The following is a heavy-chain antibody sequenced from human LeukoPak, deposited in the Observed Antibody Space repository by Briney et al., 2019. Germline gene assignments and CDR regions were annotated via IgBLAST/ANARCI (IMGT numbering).Heavy chain of an antibody. Sequence: SETLSLTCTVSGGPISSYYWSWIRQPPGKGLEWIGYIYYSGSTNYNPPLKSRVTISVDTSKNQFSLKLSSVTAADTAVYYCARAPHRFSPDYWGQGTLVTVSS. J-gene: IGHJ4*02. CDR1: GGPISSYY. V-gene: IGHV4-59*01. CDR2: IYYSGST. CDR3: ARAPHRFSPDY. D-gene: IGHD3-3*01.